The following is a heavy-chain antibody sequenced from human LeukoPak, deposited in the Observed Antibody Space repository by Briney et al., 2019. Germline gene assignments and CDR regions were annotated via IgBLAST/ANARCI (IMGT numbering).Heavy chain of an antibody. CDR1: GGSISSGGYY. CDR3: ARAPVAGYYFDY. Sequence: SETLSLTCTVSGGSISSGGYYWSWIRQHPGKGLEWIGYIYYSGSTYYNPSLKSRVTISVDTSKNQFSQKLSSVTAADTAVYYCARAPVAGYYFDYWGQGTLVTVSS. CDR2: IYYSGST. V-gene: IGHV4-31*03. J-gene: IGHJ4*02. D-gene: IGHD6-19*01.